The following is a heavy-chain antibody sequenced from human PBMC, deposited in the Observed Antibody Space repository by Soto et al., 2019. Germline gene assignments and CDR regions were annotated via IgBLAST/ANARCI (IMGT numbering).Heavy chain of an antibody. Sequence: SVKVSCKASGGTFSSYAISWVRQAPGQGLEWMGGIIPIFGTANYAQKLQGRVTITADESTSTAYMEQSSLRSEDTAVYYCARTRDYDSMGPTGYWGQGTLVTVSS. CDR1: GGTFSSYA. D-gene: IGHD3-22*01. CDR2: IIPIFGTA. J-gene: IGHJ4*02. CDR3: ARTRDYDSMGPTGY. V-gene: IGHV1-69*13.